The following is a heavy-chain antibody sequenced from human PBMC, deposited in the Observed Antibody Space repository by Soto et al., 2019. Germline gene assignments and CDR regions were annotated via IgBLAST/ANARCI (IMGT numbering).Heavy chain of an antibody. D-gene: IGHD2-21*01. J-gene: IGHJ4*02. CDR2: ISHSGST. CDR1: GVSLRTGGYS. V-gene: IGHV4-30-2*01. Sequence: QLQLQESGSGLVKPSQTLSLTCAVSGVSLRTGGYSWSWIRQPPGKGLEWIGYISHSGSTYYNPSIKRRVTISVDTSKSQFSLELISVTAADTALYYCARGLRWPAYFDFWGQGTLVTVAS. CDR3: ARGLRWPAYFDF.